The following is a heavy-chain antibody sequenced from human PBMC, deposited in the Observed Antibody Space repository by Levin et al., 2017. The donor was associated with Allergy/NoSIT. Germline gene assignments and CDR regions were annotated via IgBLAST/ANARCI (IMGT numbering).Heavy chain of an antibody. Sequence: PGGSLRLSCAASRFTFRNYGMHWVRQAPGKGLEWVAIIWYDGSNKYHADSVKGRFTISRDNSKNTLYLQMNSLRAEDTALYYCVRDRGGVAGYFDLWGRGTLVTVSS. J-gene: IGHJ2*01. CDR3: VRDRGGVAGYFDL. D-gene: IGHD6-19*01. CDR2: IWYDGSNK. CDR1: RFTFRNYG. V-gene: IGHV3-33*01.